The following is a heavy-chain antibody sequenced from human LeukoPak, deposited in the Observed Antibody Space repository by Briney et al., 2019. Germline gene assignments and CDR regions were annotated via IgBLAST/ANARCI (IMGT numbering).Heavy chain of an antibody. J-gene: IGHJ4*02. D-gene: IGHD3-10*01. CDR3: AREHSDYFDY. CDR1: GGSISSGGYY. V-gene: IGHV4-31*03. CDR2: IYYSGST. Sequence: SQTLSLTCTVSGGSISSGGYYWSWIRQHPGKGLEWIGNIYYSGSTYHNPSLKSRVTISVDTSKNQFSLKLSSVTAADTAVYYCAREHSDYFDYWGQGILVTVSS.